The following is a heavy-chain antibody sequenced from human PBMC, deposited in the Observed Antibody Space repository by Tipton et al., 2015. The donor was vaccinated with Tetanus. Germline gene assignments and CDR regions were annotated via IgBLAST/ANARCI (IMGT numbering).Heavy chain of an antibody. V-gene: IGHV6-1*01. D-gene: IGHD6-13*01. CDR1: GDSVSSNSAA. Sequence: GLVKPSQTLSLTCAISGDSVSSNSAAWNWIRQSPSRGLEWLGRTYYRSKWYNDYAVSVKSRITINPDTSKSQFSLQLNSVTPEDTAVYYCARDRQQLVRDGGYAFDIWGQGTMVTVSS. J-gene: IGHJ3*02. CDR3: ARDRQQLVRDGGYAFDI. CDR2: TYYRSKWYN.